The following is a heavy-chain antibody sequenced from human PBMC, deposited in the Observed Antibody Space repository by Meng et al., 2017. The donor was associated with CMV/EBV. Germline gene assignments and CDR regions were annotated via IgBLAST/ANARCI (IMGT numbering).Heavy chain of an antibody. CDR2: ISYDGSNK. D-gene: IGHD6-19*01. V-gene: IGHV3-30-3*01. CDR3: ASRTAVAEFDY. CDR1: GFTFSSYA. Sequence: GGSLRLSCAASGFTFSSYAMHWVRQAPGKGLEWVAVISYDGSNKYYADSVKGRFTISRDNSKNTLYLQMSSLRAEDTAVYYCASRTAVAEFDYWGQGTLVTVSS. J-gene: IGHJ4*02.